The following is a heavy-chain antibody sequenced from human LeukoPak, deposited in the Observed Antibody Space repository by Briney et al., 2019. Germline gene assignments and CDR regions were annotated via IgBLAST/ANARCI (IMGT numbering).Heavy chain of an antibody. CDR3: ARDVATTARYTDY. D-gene: IGHD5-12*01. J-gene: IGHJ4*02. CDR2: INHSGST. V-gene: IGHV4-34*01. CDR1: GGSFSGYY. Sequence: SETLSLTCAVYGGSFSGYYWSWIRQPPGKGLGWIGEINHSGSTNYNPSLKSRVTISVDTSKNQFSLKLSSVTAADTAVYYCARDVATTARYTDYWGQGTLVTVSS.